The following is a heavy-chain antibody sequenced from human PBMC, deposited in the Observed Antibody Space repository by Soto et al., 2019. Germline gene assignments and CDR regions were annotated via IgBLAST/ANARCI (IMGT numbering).Heavy chain of an antibody. CDR2: IYYSGST. Sequence: SETLSLTCTVSGGSISSYYWSWIRQPPGKGLEWIGYIYYSGSTNYNPSLKSRVTISVDTSKNQFSLKLSSVTAADTAVYYCARGDCSGGSCYWLPMSGFDIWGQGTMVTVSS. V-gene: IGHV4-59*01. CDR3: ARGDCSGGSCYWLPMSGFDI. J-gene: IGHJ3*02. CDR1: GGSISSYY. D-gene: IGHD2-15*01.